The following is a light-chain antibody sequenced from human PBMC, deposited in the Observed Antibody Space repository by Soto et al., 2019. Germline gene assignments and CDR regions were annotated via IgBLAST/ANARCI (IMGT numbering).Light chain of an antibody. CDR2: DVY. CDR3: QQYGGSPET. CDR1: QSVSSN. V-gene: IGKV3-20*01. J-gene: IGKJ1*01. Sequence: EIVMTQSPATLSVFPGERATLSCRASQSVSSNLAWYQQKPGQAPRLLIHDVYNRATGIPDRFSGSGSGTDFTLTISRLEPEDFAVYYCQQYGGSPETFGQGTKVDIK.